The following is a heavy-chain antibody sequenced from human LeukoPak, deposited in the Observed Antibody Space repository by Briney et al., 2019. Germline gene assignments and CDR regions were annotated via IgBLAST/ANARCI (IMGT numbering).Heavy chain of an antibody. Sequence: PGRSLRLSCAASGFTFSSYGMHWVRQAPGKGLEWVAVISYDGSNKYYADSVKGRFTISRDNSKNTLFLQMNSLRAEDTAVYYCAKDGLWFGDLTYFDYWGQGTLVTVSS. CDR1: GFTFSSYG. CDR3: AKDGLWFGDLTYFDY. CDR2: ISYDGSNK. V-gene: IGHV3-30*18. J-gene: IGHJ4*02. D-gene: IGHD3-10*01.